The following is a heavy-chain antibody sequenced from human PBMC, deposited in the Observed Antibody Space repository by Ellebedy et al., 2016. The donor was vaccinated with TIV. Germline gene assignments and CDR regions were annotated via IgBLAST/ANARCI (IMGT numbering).Heavy chain of an antibody. Sequence: ASVKVSCKVYGYPFTRYYTHWVRQAPGQRLEWMGWINHNSGGTHYAQRFQGRVNMASDTSISTTYMELSSLRSDDTAVYYCVREGIGSGYFDVWGQGSLVTVSS. CDR2: INHNSGGT. J-gene: IGHJ4*02. V-gene: IGHV1-2*02. D-gene: IGHD6-25*01. CDR1: GYPFTRYY. CDR3: VREGIGSGYFDV.